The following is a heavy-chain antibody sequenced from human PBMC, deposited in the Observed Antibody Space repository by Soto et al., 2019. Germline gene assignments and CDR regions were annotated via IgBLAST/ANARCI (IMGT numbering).Heavy chain of an antibody. J-gene: IGHJ4*02. CDR3: ARFSTLGKDYGVDY. Sequence: PSETLSLTCTVSGGSISSSSYYWSWIRQHPGKGLEWIGYINYSGRTYYKPSLKSRVSISIDKSKNQFSLRLTSVTAADTAVYFCARFSTLGKDYGVDYWGQGTLVTVSS. CDR1: GGSISSSSYY. CDR2: INYSGRT. D-gene: IGHD4-17*01. V-gene: IGHV4-30-4*08.